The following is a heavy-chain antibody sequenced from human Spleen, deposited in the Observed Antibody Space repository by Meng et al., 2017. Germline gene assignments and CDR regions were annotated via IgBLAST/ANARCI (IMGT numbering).Heavy chain of an antibody. Sequence: NRPEPGPGLVNPSRTSAPPCAVSGGSISHSNGWSWVRQPPGKGLQWIGDIYHSGTTHYNPSLKSRVNMSVDKSKNQFSLRLSSVTAADTAVYYCARAGGSSWGQGTLVTVSS. CDR1: GGSISHSNG. J-gene: IGHJ4*02. D-gene: IGHD6-13*01. CDR3: ARAGGSS. V-gene: IGHV4-4*02. CDR2: IYHSGTT.